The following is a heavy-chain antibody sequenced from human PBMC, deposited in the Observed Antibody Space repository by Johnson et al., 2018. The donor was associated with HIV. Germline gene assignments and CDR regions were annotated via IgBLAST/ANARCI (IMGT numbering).Heavy chain of an antibody. CDR3: ASRQYFSSFDI. V-gene: IGHV3-30*14. CDR2: ISYDGSNQ. J-gene: IGHJ3*02. CDR1: GFTFSSYA. Sequence: RSLRLSCAASGFTFSSYAMHWVRQAPGKGLEWVAVISYDGSNQYYADSVKGRFTISRDNSKNTLYLQMNRLRAEDTAVYYCASRQYFSSFDIWGQGTMVTVSS. D-gene: IGHD3-3*01.